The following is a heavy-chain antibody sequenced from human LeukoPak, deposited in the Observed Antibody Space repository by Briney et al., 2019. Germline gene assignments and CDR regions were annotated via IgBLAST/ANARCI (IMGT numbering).Heavy chain of an antibody. D-gene: IGHD3-10*01. CDR1: GYTFTSYG. Sequence: GASVKVSCKASGYTFTSYGISWVRQAPGQGLEWMGWISAYNGNTNYAQKLQGRVTMTTDTSTSTAYMELRSLRPDDTAVYYCARAYGSGSYYNNWFDPWGQGTLVTVSS. CDR2: ISAYNGNT. CDR3: ARAYGSGSYYNNWFDP. V-gene: IGHV1-18*01. J-gene: IGHJ5*02.